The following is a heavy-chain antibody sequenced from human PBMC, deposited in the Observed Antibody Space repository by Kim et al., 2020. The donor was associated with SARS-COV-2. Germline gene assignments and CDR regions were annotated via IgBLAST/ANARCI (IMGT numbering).Heavy chain of an antibody. J-gene: IGHJ4*02. CDR3: ARVWGVRGVVKFDY. Sequence: SETLSLTCTVSGGSISSYYWSWIRQPPGKGLEWIGYIYYSGSTNYNPSLKSRVTISVDTSKNQFSLKLSSVTAADTAVYYCARVWGVRGVVKFDYWGQGTLVTVSS. D-gene: IGHD3-10*01. CDR1: GGSISSYY. V-gene: IGHV4-59*01. CDR2: IYYSGST.